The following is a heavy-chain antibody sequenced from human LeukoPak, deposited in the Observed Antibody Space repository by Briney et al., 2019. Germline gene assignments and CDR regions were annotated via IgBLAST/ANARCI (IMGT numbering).Heavy chain of an antibody. Sequence: SETLSLTCTLSGGSTGSSSYYWGWIRQPPGQGLEWIGTISYSGNTYYNPSLKSRVTISIDTSKNQFSLNLNSVTAADTALYSCARHYLGGNYPDYFNHWGQGTLVTVSS. D-gene: IGHD1-26*01. J-gene: IGHJ4*02. CDR3: ARHYLGGNYPDYFNH. CDR1: GGSTGSSSYY. V-gene: IGHV4-39*01. CDR2: ISYSGNT.